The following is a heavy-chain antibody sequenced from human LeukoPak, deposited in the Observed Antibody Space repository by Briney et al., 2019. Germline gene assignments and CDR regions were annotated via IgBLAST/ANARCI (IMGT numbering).Heavy chain of an antibody. Sequence: GGSLRLSCAASGFTFSSYALSWVRQAPGKGLEWVSAIGGSGGTTYYTDSVKGRFTISRDNAKNSLYLQMNSLRAEDTAVYYCARGPFGYCSSTGCYGTPDYWGQGTLVTVSS. J-gene: IGHJ4*02. CDR1: GFTFSSYA. CDR3: ARGPFGYCSSTGCYGTPDY. V-gene: IGHV3-23*01. CDR2: IGGSGGTT. D-gene: IGHD2-2*03.